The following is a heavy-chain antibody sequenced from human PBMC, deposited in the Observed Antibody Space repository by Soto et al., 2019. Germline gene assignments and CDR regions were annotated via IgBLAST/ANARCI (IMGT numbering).Heavy chain of an antibody. CDR2: TYYRSKWYN. J-gene: IGHJ6*02. CDR1: GDSVSSNSAA. V-gene: IGHV6-1*01. Sequence: SQTLSLTCXISGDSVSSNSAAWNWIRQSPSRGLEWLGRTYYRSKWYNDYAVSVKSRITINPDTSKNQFSLQLNSVTPEDTAVYYCVRADKYYYYYGMDVWGQGTTVTVSS. CDR3: VRADKYYYYYGMDV.